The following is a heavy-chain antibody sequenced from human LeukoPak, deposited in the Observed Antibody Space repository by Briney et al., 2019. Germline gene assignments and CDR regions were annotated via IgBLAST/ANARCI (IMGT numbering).Heavy chain of an antibody. D-gene: IGHD3-16*01. CDR2: IHYTGKP. CDR1: GGSISGHY. V-gene: IGHV4-59*11. CDR3: ARFGVDYDMDV. Sequence: SETLSLTCSVSGGSISGHYWTWIRQPPGKGLEWIGQIHYTGKPDYNPSLKSRITISVDTSKNQVSLQVSSVTAADSAIYYCARFGVDYDMDVWGHGTTVTGFS. J-gene: IGHJ6*02.